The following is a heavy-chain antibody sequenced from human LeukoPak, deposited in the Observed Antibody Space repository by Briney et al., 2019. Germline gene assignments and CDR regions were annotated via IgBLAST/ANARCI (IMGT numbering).Heavy chain of an antibody. CDR3: ARDMGYNWNLNWFDP. CDR2: INPNSGGT. Sequence: ASVKDSCKASGYTFTGYYMHWVRQAPGQGLEWMGWINPNSGGTNYAQKFQGRVTMTRDTSISTAYMELSRLRSDDTAVYYCARDMGYNWNLNWFDPWGQGTLVTVSS. V-gene: IGHV1-2*02. J-gene: IGHJ5*02. CDR1: GYTFTGYY. D-gene: IGHD1-20*01.